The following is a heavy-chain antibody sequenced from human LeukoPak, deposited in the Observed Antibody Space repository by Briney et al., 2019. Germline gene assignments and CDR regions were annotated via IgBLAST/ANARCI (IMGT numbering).Heavy chain of an antibody. CDR1: GGSISSYY. D-gene: IGHD2-15*01. J-gene: IGHJ3*02. V-gene: IGHV4-59*01. CDR2: IYYSGST. Sequence: PSETLSLTCTVSGGSISSYYWSWIRQPPGKGLEWIGYIYYSGSTNYNPSLKSRVTISVGTSKNQFSLKLSSVTAADTAVYYCARDMRYSGGSCYDAFDTWGQGTMVTVSS. CDR3: ARDMRYSGGSCYDAFDT.